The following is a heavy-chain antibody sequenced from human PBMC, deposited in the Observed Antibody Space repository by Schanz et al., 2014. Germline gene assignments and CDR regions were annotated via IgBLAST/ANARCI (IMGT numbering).Heavy chain of an antibody. CDR2: IDRDGGNT. D-gene: IGHD1-26*01. V-gene: IGHV3-43*01. J-gene: IGHJ6*02. CDR3: AKEYRGRSYEMDV. Sequence: EVQLVESGGVVAQPGGSLRLSCAASGFSFDDYTMHWVRQAPGKGLEWVCCIDRDGGNTYYAHTVKGRFTISRDTSTNSLYLQMNSLRSDDTAIYYCAKEYRGRSYEMDVWGQGTTVTVSS. CDR1: GFSFDDYT.